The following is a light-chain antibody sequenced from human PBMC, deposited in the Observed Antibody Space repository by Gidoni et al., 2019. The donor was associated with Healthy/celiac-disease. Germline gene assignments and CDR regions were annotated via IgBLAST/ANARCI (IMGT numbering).Light chain of an antibody. J-gene: IGLJ1*01. Sequence: QSALTQPPSASASPGQSVTISCTGTSSDVGVYNYVSWYQQHPGKAPKLMIYEVSKRPSGVPDRFFGSKSGNTASLTVSGLQAEDEADYYCTSYAGSNSYVFGTGTKVTVL. CDR3: TSYAGSNSYV. V-gene: IGLV2-8*01. CDR1: SSDVGVYNY. CDR2: EVS.